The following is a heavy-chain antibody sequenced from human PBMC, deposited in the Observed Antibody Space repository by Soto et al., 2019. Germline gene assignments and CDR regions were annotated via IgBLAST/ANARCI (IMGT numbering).Heavy chain of an antibody. CDR3: AKDRRLVLRFLEWLPADAFDI. D-gene: IGHD3-3*01. CDR1: GLTFSSYG. CDR2: ISYDGSNK. J-gene: IGHJ3*02. V-gene: IGHV3-30*18. Sequence: GGSLRLSCAASGLTFSSYGMHWVRQAPGKGLEWVAVISYDGSNKYYADSVKGRFTISRDNSKNTLYLQMNSLRAEDTAVYYCAKDRRLVLRFLEWLPADAFDIWGQGTMVTVSS.